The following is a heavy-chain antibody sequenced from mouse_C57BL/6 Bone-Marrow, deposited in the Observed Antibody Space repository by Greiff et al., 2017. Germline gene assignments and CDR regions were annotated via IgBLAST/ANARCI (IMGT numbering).Heavy chain of an antibody. V-gene: IGHV14-2*01. CDR3: AWPYYGYDGDY. Sequence: DVQLQESGAELVKPGASVKLSCTASGFNIKDYYMHWVKQRTEQGLEWIGRIDPEDGETKYAPKFQGQATITADTSYNTAYLQLSSLTSEYTAVYYFAWPYYGYDGDYWGQGTTLTVSS. CDR2: IDPEDGET. J-gene: IGHJ2*01. CDR1: GFNIKDYY. D-gene: IGHD2-9*01.